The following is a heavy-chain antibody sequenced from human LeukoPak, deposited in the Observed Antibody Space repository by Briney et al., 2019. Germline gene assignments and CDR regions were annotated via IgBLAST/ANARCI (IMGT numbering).Heavy chain of an antibody. Sequence: ASVKVSCKASGYTFTGYYMHWVRQAPGQGLEWMGWINPNSGGTNYAQKFQGRVTMTRDTSISTAYMELSRLRSDDTAVYYCARDKWHSSSWYYYYYYMDVWGRGTTVTVSS. J-gene: IGHJ6*03. CDR2: INPNSGGT. CDR3: ARDKWHSSSWYYYYYYMDV. V-gene: IGHV1-2*02. D-gene: IGHD6-13*01. CDR1: GYTFTGYY.